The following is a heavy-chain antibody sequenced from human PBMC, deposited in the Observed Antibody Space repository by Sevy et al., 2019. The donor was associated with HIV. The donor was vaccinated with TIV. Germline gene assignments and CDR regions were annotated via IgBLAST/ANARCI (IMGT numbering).Heavy chain of an antibody. D-gene: IGHD6-19*01. CDR1: GYSISSDYY. CDR3: ARAIGTQVAGLYYFDY. V-gene: IGHV4-38-2*01. Sequence: SETLSLTCAVSGYSISSDYYWGWIRQPPGKGLEWIGSIYHSGYSYYNPSLKSRVTISVDTSKNQFSLKLSSVIAADTAVFYCARAIGTQVAGLYYFDYWGQGTLVTASS. J-gene: IGHJ4*02. CDR2: IYHSGYS.